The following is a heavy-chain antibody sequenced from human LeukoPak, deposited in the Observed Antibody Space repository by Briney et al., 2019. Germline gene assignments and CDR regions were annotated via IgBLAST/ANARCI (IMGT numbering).Heavy chain of an antibody. V-gene: IGHV4-39*01. J-gene: IGHJ4*02. CDR2: MYYGGST. CDR3: AKGMSFDY. Sequence: PSETLSLTCTVSGGSISSSTYYWGWVRQPPGKGLEWIGNMYYGGSTYYNPSLKSRVTISVDTSNNQFSLKLSSVTAADTAGYYCAKGMSFDYWGQGSLVTVSS. CDR1: GGSISSSTYY.